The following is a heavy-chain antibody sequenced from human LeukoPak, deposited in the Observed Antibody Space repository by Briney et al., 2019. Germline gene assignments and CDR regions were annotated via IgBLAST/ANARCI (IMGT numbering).Heavy chain of an antibody. Sequence: ASVKVSCKVSGYTLTELSMHWVRQAPGKGLEWMGGFDPEDGETIYAQKFQGRVTMTEDTSTDTAYMELSSLRSEDTAVYYCARAKRLLWFGELPEPFDYWGQGTLVTVSS. V-gene: IGHV1-24*01. D-gene: IGHD3-10*01. CDR2: FDPEDGET. J-gene: IGHJ4*02. CDR3: ARAKRLLWFGELPEPFDY. CDR1: GYTLTELS.